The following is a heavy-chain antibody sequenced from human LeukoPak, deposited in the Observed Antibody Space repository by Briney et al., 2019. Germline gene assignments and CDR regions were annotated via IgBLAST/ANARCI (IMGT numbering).Heavy chain of an antibody. J-gene: IGHJ4*02. CDR3: TASRKDY. V-gene: IGHV3-15*01. CDR1: GFTFNNAW. CDR2: IKSKTDGATT. Sequence: GGSLRLSCAASGFTFNNAWMTWVRQAPGKGLEWVGRIKSKTDGATTDYAAPLKGRFTISRDDSKNTLYLQMNNLRPGDTGVYYCTASRKDYWGQGTLVTVSS.